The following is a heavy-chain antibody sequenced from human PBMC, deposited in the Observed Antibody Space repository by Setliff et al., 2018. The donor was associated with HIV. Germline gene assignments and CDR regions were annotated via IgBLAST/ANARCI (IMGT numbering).Heavy chain of an antibody. CDR1: GFTFSRYW. D-gene: IGHD3-16*01. CDR2: IEQDGSEK. CDR3: ARDGGEY. V-gene: IGHV3-7*01. J-gene: IGHJ4*02. Sequence: GGSLGLSCAASGFTFSRYWMSWVRQAPGKGLEWVANIEQDGSEKYYGDSVQGRFTVSRDNAENSVYLQMNSLRAEDTAVYYCARDGGEYWGQGTLVTVSS.